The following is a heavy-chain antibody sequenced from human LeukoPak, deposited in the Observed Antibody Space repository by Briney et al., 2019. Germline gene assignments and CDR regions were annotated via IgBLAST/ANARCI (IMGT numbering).Heavy chain of an antibody. CDR2: ISNDARRT. Sequence: GGSLRLSCVASGFTFSIYAMGWVRQAPWKGLEWVSSISNDARRTYYPDSVKGRFTISRDNSKNTVYLQMNSLRADDTAVYSCAKGGLGAVDYFDPWGQGTLVTVSS. V-gene: IGHV3-23*01. CDR3: AKGGLGAVDYFDP. CDR1: GFTFSIYA. D-gene: IGHD6-19*01. J-gene: IGHJ5*02.